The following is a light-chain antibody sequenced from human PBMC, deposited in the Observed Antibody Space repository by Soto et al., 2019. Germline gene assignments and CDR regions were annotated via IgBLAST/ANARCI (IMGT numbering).Light chain of an antibody. CDR1: QSVSSSY. V-gene: IGKV3-11*01. CDR2: DAS. J-gene: IGKJ4*01. CDR3: QQRSIWPLT. Sequence: EIVLTQSPGTLSLSPGERATLSCRASQSVSSSYLAWYQQKPGQAPRLLIYDASNRATGIPARFSGSRSGTDFTLTISSLEPEDFAVYYCQQRSIWPLTFGGGTKVDI.